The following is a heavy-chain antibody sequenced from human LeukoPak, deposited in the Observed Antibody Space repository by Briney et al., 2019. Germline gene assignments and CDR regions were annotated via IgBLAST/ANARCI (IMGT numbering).Heavy chain of an antibody. CDR1: GFTFSSYA. CDR3: AKVRVGERGLAYFDY. CDR2: ISGSGGST. V-gene: IGHV3-23*01. Sequence: PGGSLRLSCAASGFTFSSYAMSWVRQAPGKGLEWVSAISGSGGSTYYADSVKGRFTISRDNSKNTLYLQMNSLRAEDTAVYYCAKVRVGERGLAYFDYWGQGTLVTVSS. D-gene: IGHD3-3*01. J-gene: IGHJ4*02.